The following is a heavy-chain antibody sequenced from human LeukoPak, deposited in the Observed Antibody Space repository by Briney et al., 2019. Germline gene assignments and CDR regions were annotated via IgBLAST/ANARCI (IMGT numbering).Heavy chain of an antibody. CDR3: ARGRGVPYYYDSSGYYPADY. CDR1: GGSFSGYY. CDR2: IYYSGST. V-gene: IGHV4-30-4*01. J-gene: IGHJ4*02. Sequence: SETLSLTCAVYGGSFSGYYWSWIRQPPGKGLECIGHIYYSGSTYYNPSLKSRVTISVDTSKNQFSLKLSSVTAADTAVYYCARGRGVPYYYDSSGYYPADYWGQGTLVTVSS. D-gene: IGHD3-22*01.